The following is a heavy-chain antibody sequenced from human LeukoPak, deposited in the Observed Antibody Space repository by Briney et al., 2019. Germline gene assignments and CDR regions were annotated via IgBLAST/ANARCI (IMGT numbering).Heavy chain of an antibody. CDR2: IYYSGST. V-gene: IGHV4-59*08. D-gene: IGHD1-26*01. CDR1: GGSISSYY. CDR3: ARRQRPRYSGRNIGYYFDY. J-gene: IGHJ4*02. Sequence: SETLSLTCTVSGGSISSYYWSWIRQPPGKGLEWIGYIYYSGSTNYNPSLKSRVTISVDTSKNQFSLKLSSVTAADTAVYYCARRQRPRYSGRNIGYYFDYWGQGTLVTVSS.